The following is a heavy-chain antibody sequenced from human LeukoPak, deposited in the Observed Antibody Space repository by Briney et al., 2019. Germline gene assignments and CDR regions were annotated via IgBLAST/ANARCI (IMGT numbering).Heavy chain of an antibody. V-gene: IGHV3-7*01. CDR1: GFTFSSYW. J-gene: IGHJ5*02. CDR2: IKWDGSEY. Sequence: GGSVRLSCAASGFTFSSYWMSWVRLAPGKGLEGVANIKWDGSEYWYADSVKGRFTISRDNAQNSVHLQMNSLRAEDTAVYHCARDEYRSRWLHPWGQGTLVTVT. CDR3: ARDEYRSRWLHP. D-gene: IGHD5-24*01.